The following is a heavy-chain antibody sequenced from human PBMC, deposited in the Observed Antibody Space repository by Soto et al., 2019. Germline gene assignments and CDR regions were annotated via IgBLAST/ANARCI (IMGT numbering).Heavy chain of an antibody. CDR2: IKSKTDGGTT. CDR3: TTDRNYDFWSGYSPLDY. V-gene: IGHV3-15*01. Sequence: EVQLMESGGGLVKPGGSLRLYCAASGFTFSNAWMSWVRQAPGKGLEWVGRIKSKTDGGTTDYAAPVKGRFTISRDDSKNTLYLQMNSLKTEDTAVYYCTTDRNYDFWSGYSPLDYWGQGTLVTVSS. J-gene: IGHJ4*02. D-gene: IGHD3-3*01. CDR1: GFTFSNAW.